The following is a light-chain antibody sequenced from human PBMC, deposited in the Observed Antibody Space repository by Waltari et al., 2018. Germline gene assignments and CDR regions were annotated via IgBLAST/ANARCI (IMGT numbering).Light chain of an antibody. CDR2: YDS. Sequence: SYVLTQPPSVSVAPGKTARVICGGNDIGSHTVHWYQQKPGQAPVVVISYDSDRPSGIPERFAGSNAGDTATLTSRRVEAGDEADYYCQVWDSSNDHPVVFGGGTKLTVL. CDR3: QVWDSSNDHPVV. CDR1: DIGSHT. V-gene: IGLV3-21*04. J-gene: IGLJ2*01.